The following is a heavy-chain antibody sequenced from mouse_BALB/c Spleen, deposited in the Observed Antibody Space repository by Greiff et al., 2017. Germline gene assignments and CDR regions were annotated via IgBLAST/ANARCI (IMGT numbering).Heavy chain of an antibody. CDR3: ARNPNWGGWYFDV. Sequence: VKLVESGPGLVAPSQSLSITCTVSGFSLSRYSVHWVRQPPGKGLEWLGMIWGGGSTDYNSALKSRLSISKDNSKSQVFLKMNSLQTDDTAMYYCARNPNWGGWYFDVWGAGTTVTVSS. D-gene: IGHD4-1*01. CDR2: IWGGGST. V-gene: IGHV2-6-4*01. CDR1: GFSLSRYS. J-gene: IGHJ1*01.